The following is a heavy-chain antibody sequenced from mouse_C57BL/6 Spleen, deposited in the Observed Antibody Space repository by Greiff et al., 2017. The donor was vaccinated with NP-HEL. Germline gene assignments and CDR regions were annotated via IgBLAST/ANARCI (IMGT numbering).Heavy chain of an antibody. CDR1: GYSITSGYY. J-gene: IGHJ1*03. CDR2: ISYDGSN. CDR3: ARERYYYGSSYWYFDV. V-gene: IGHV3-6*01. D-gene: IGHD1-1*01. Sequence: DVQLQESGPGLVKPSQSLSLTCSVTGYSITSGYYWNWIRQFPGNKLEWMGYISYDGSNNYNPSLKNRISITRDTSKNQFFLKLNSVTTEDTATYYCARERYYYGSSYWYFDVWGTGTTVTVSS.